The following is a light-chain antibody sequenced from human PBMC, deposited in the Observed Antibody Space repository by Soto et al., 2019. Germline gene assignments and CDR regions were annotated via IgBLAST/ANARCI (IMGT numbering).Light chain of an antibody. CDR2: EVS. CDR1: SSDVGSYNR. CDR3: SSYTSSSTWGYVV. Sequence: QSALTQPPSVSGSPGQSVTISCTGTSSDVGSYNRVSWYQQPPGTAPKLMIYEVSNRPSGVPDRFSGSKSGNTASLTISGLQAEDEADYYCSSYTSSSTWGYVVFGGGNKLTVL. V-gene: IGLV2-18*02. J-gene: IGLJ2*01.